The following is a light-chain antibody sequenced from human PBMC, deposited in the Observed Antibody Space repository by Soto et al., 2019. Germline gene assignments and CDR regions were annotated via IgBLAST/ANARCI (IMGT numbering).Light chain of an antibody. CDR1: QSVSSSY. J-gene: IGKJ5*01. Sequence: EIVLTQSPGTLSLSPGERATLSCRASQSVSSSYLAWHQQKPGQAPRLLMYDASSRATGVPDRFSGSGSGTDFTITISRLEPEDFAVYYCQQYGSSHTFGQGTRLEIK. CDR3: QQYGSSHT. V-gene: IGKV3-20*01. CDR2: DAS.